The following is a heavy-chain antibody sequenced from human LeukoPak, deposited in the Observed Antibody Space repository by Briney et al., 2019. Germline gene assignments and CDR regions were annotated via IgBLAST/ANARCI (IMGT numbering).Heavy chain of an antibody. V-gene: IGHV1-18*01. CDR3: ARDYGGNSGWFDP. CDR2: ISAYNGNT. J-gene: IGHJ5*02. CDR1: GYTFTSYG. D-gene: IGHD4-23*01. Sequence: ASVKVSCKASGYTFTSYGISWVRQAPGQGLEWMGWISAYNGNTNYAQKFQGRVTMTRDTSIGTAYMELSSLRSEDTAVYYCARDYGGNSGWFDPWGQGTLVTVSS.